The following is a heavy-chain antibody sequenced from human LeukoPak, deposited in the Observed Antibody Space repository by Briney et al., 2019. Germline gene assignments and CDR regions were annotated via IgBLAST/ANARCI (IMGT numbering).Heavy chain of an antibody. CDR1: GYTFTSYG. CDR3: ARVGGGDYEYCYYYMDV. J-gene: IGHJ6*03. CDR2: INAYNGNT. D-gene: IGHD2-21*02. V-gene: IGHV1-18*01. Sequence: GASVKVSCKPSGYTFTSYGISWVRQAPGQGLECMGWINAYNGNTNYAQKLQGRVTMTTDTSKSTAYMELRSMRSDDTAVYYCARVGGGDYEYCYYYMDVWGKGTTVTISS.